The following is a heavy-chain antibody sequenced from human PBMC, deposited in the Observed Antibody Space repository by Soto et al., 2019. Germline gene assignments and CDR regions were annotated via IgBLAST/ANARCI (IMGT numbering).Heavy chain of an antibody. CDR3: ARGGMITFGTVFDY. V-gene: IGHV4-30-4*01. CDR1: GGSISSGDYY. J-gene: IGHJ4*02. Sequence: QVQLQQSGPGLVKPSQTLSLTCTVSGGSISSGDYYWSWIRQPPGKGLEWIGYVYYSGSTYYNPSLKSRFTISVDTSKNQFSLKLSSVTAADTAVYYCARGGMITFGTVFDYWGQGTLVTSPQ. D-gene: IGHD3-16*01. CDR2: VYYSGST.